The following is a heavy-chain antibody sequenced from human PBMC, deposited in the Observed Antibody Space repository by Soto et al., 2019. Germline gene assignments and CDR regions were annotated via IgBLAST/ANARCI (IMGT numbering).Heavy chain of an antibody. V-gene: IGHV4-34*01. Sequence: KSSETLSLTCAVYGGSFSGYYWTWIRRPPGKGLEWIGEINHSGTINFNPSLKSRLTISLDTSKKHFSLKLSSVTDADTAAYYCARADRTLVTSYSLDVWGQGTTVTVSS. J-gene: IGHJ6*02. CDR3: ARADRTLVTSYSLDV. CDR1: GGSFSGYY. CDR2: INHSGTI. D-gene: IGHD2-21*02.